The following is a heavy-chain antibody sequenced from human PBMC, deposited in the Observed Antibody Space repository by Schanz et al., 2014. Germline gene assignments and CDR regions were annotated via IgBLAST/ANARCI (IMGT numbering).Heavy chain of an antibody. J-gene: IGHJ4*02. D-gene: IGHD2-15*01. Sequence: EVQLLESGGGLVQPGGSLKLSCAASGLIFSNYVMSWVRQAPGKGLEWVSTIGTSGGTNYAESVKGRFTISRDSSKNTLFLQMNSLRTKNTAVYYCARLDPYCRSGTCSRAFDFWGQGTLVTVSS. CDR2: IGTSGGT. CDR1: GLIFSNYV. V-gene: IGHV3-23*01. CDR3: ARLDPYCRSGTCSRAFDF.